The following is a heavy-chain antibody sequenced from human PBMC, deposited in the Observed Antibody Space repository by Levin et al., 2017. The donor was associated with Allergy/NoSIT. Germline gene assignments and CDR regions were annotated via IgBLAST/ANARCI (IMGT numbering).Heavy chain of an antibody. CDR1: GFTFSSYA. V-gene: IGHV3-30*04. Sequence: GGSLRLSCAASGFTFSSYAMHWVRQAPGKGLEWVAVISYDGSNKYYADSVKGRFTISRDNSKNTLYLQMNSLRAEDTAVYYCARQSDFWSPMDVWGQGTTVTVSS. J-gene: IGHJ6*02. CDR3: ARQSDFWSPMDV. D-gene: IGHD3-3*01. CDR2: ISYDGSNK.